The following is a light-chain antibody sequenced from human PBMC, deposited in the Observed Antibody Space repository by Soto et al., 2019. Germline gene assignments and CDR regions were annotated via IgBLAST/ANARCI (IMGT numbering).Light chain of an antibody. Sequence: EIVLTQSPGTLSLSPGERATLSCRASQSVSSSYLAWYQQKPGQAPRLLIYGASSRATGIPDRFSGSGSGTDFTLTISRLEPEDFAVYYCQQYHNSPPTFGQGTKVDI. CDR3: QQYHNSPPT. CDR2: GAS. CDR1: QSVSSSY. V-gene: IGKV3-20*01. J-gene: IGKJ1*01.